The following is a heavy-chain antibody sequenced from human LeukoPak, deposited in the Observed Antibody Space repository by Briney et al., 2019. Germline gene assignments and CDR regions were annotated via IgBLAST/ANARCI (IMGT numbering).Heavy chain of an antibody. CDR2: ISAYNGNT. J-gene: IGHJ4*02. V-gene: IGHV1-18*01. Sequence: ASVKVSCKASGYTFTSYGISWVRQAPGQGLEWMGWISAYNGNTNYAQKLQGRVTKTTDTSTSTAYMELRSLRSDDTAVYYCARDDYYDSSGREGAFDYWGQGTLVTVSS. CDR1: GYTFTSYG. CDR3: ARDDYYDSSGREGAFDY. D-gene: IGHD3-22*01.